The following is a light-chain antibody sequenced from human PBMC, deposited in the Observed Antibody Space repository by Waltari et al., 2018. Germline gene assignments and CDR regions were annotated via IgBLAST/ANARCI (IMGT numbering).Light chain of an antibody. CDR2: GRN. CDR3: NCRDSSGNHR. J-gene: IGLJ2*01. CDR1: SLKTYF. Sequence: SSELTQDPAVSVAVGQTVRITCQGDSLKTYFASWYQQKPGQAPLLVIYGRNDRPSGIPDRFFGASTWDKSSLTITGAQAEDEADYFCNCRDSSGNHRFGGGTKLTVL. V-gene: IGLV3-19*01.